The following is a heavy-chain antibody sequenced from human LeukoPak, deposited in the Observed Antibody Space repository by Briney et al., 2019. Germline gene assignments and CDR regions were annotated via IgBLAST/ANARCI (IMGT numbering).Heavy chain of an antibody. CDR2: INPNSGGT. CDR3: ALIGDIVATISDY. CDR1: GYTFTGYY. Sequence: ASVKVSCEASGYTFTGYYMHWVRQAPGQGLEWMGWINPNSGGTNYAQKFQGRVTMTRDTSISTAYMELSRLRSDDTAVYYCALIGDIVATISDYWGQGTLVTVSS. D-gene: IGHD5-12*01. V-gene: IGHV1-2*02. J-gene: IGHJ4*02.